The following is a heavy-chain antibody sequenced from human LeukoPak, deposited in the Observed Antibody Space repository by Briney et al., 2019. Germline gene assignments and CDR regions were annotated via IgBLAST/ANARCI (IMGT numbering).Heavy chain of an antibody. CDR2: ISWNSGSI. Sequence: GGSLRLSCAASGFTFDDYAMHWVRQAPGKGLEWVSGISWNSGSIGYADSVKGRFTISRDNAKNPLYLQMNSLRAEDTALYYCARVPAAIFHYYYGMDVWGQGTTVTVSS. D-gene: IGHD2-2*01. J-gene: IGHJ6*02. CDR1: GFTFDDYA. CDR3: ARVPAAIFHYYYGMDV. V-gene: IGHV3-9*01.